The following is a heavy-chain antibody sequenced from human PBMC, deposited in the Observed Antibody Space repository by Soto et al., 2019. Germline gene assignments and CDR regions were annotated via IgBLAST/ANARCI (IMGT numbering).Heavy chain of an antibody. V-gene: IGHV6-1*01. CDR2: TYYRSKWYN. CDR3: ARASGYCSGGSCGRSYLDY. Sequence: SQTLSLTCAISGDSVSSNSAAWNWIRQSPSRGLEWLGRTYYRSKWYNDYAVSVKSRITINPDTSKNQFSLQLNSVTPEDTAVYYCARASGYCSGGSCGRSYLDYRGQGTLVTVSS. J-gene: IGHJ4*02. D-gene: IGHD2-15*01. CDR1: GDSVSSNSAA.